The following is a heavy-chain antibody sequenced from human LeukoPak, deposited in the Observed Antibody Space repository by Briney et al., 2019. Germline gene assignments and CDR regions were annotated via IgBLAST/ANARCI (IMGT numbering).Heavy chain of an antibody. CDR1: GFTFSSYA. V-gene: IGHV3-23*01. CDR3: AKDDYYGSGSRSKFDY. CDR2: ISVSGGST. Sequence: GRSLRLSCAASGFTFSSYAISWVRHAPGKGLEWVSAISVSGGSTYYADSVKGRFTISRDNSKNTLHLQMNSLRAEDTAVYYCAKDDYYGSGSRSKFDYWGQGTLVTVSS. D-gene: IGHD3-10*01. J-gene: IGHJ4*02.